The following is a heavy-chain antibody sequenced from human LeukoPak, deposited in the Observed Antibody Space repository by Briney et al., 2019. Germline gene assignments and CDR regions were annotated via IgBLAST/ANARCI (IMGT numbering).Heavy chain of an antibody. Sequence: GGSLRLSCAASGFIFRNYAMSWVRQAPGKGLEWVSAITGSGDTTYYAGSVKGRFTISRDNSKNTLYVEMNTLRAEDTAVYYCAKWGDYDILTGYYVSDFWGQGTLVTVSS. CDR2: ITGSGDTT. D-gene: IGHD3-9*01. CDR3: AKWGDYDILTGYYVSDF. V-gene: IGHV3-23*01. CDR1: GFIFRNYA. J-gene: IGHJ4*02.